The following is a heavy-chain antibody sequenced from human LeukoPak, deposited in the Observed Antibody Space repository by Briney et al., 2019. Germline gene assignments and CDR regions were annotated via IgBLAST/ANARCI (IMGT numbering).Heavy chain of an antibody. CDR3: ARVLGGSGFNWFDP. CDR1: GGTFSSYA. V-gene: IGHV1-69*06. Sequence: ASVKVSCKASGGTFSSYAISWVRQAPGQGLEWMGGIIPIFGTANYAQKFQGRVTITADKSTSTAYMELSSLRSEDTAVYYCARVLGGSGFNWFDPWGQGTLVTVSS. D-gene: IGHD6-19*01. CDR2: IIPIFGTA. J-gene: IGHJ5*02.